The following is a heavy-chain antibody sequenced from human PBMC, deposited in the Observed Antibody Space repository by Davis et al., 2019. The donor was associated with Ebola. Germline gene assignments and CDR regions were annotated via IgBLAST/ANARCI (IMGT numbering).Heavy chain of an antibody. J-gene: IGHJ5*02. CDR1: GYTFTSYY. CDR2: IIPILGIA. Sequence: SVKVSCKASGYTFTSYYMHWVRQAPGQGLEWMGRIIPILGIANYAQKFQGRVTITADKSTSTAYMELSSLRSEDTAVYYCARGHYYGSGSYRSFSFDPWGQGTLVTVSS. V-gene: IGHV1-69*04. CDR3: ARGHYYGSGSYRSFSFDP. D-gene: IGHD3-10*01.